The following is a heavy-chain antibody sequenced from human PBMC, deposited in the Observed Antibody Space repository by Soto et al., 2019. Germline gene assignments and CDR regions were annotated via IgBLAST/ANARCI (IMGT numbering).Heavy chain of an antibody. V-gene: IGHV4-59*01. Sequence: NPSETLSLTCTVSGGSISSYYWSWIRQPPGKGLEWIGYIYYSGSTNYNPSLKSRVTISVDTSKDQFSLKLSSVTAADTAVYYCARGGDIVVVPAAIGNWFDPWGQGTLVTVSS. CDR1: GGSISSYY. CDR2: IYYSGST. CDR3: ARGGDIVVVPAAIGNWFDP. J-gene: IGHJ5*02. D-gene: IGHD2-2*01.